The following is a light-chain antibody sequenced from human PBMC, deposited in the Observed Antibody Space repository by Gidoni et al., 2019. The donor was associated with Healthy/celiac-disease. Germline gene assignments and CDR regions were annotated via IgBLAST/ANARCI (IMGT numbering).Light chain of an antibody. CDR2: QDS. Sequence: SYELTQPPSVSVSPGQTASITCSGDKLGYKYACWYQQKPGQSPVLVIYQDSKRPSGIPDRFSGSNSGNTATLTISGTQAMDEADYYCQAWDSSTFVVFGGGTKLTV. J-gene: IGLJ2*01. V-gene: IGLV3-1*01. CDR1: KLGYKY. CDR3: QAWDSSTFVV.